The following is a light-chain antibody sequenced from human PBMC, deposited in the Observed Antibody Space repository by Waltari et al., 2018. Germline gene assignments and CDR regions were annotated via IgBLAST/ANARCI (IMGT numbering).Light chain of an antibody. CDR3: QHYLRLPVT. CDR1: QSVSRA. Sequence: EIVWTQSPGTLSLSLGERATVSCRASQSVSRALAWYQQKPGQAPRLLIYGASTRATGIPDRFSGSGSGTDFSLTISRLEPDDFAVYYCQHYLRLPVTFGQGTTVEI. V-gene: IGKV3-20*01. J-gene: IGKJ1*01. CDR2: GAS.